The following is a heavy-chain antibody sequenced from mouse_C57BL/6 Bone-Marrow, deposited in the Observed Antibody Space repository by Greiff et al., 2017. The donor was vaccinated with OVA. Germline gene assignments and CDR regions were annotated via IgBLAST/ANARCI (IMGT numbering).Heavy chain of an antibody. D-gene: IGHD1-1*01. Sequence: EVKLLESGPGLVKPSQSLSLTCSVTGYSITSGYYWNWIRQFPGNKLEWMGYISYDGSNNYNPSLKNRISITRDTSKNQFFLKLNSVTTEDTATYYCAREGITTPHWYFDVWGTGTTVTVSS. V-gene: IGHV3-6*01. CDR2: ISYDGSN. J-gene: IGHJ1*03. CDR3: AREGITTPHWYFDV. CDR1: GYSITSGYY.